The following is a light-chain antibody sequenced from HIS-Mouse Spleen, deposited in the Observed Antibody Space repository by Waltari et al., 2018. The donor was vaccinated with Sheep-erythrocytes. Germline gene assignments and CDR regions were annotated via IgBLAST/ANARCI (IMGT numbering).Light chain of an antibody. Sequence: QSARTQPASVSGSPGQSITISCTGTSSDVGSYNLVSWYQQHPGKAPKLLIYEGSKRPSWVSNRFSGSKSGHQASLTISGLQAEDEADYYCCSYAGSSTLVFGGGTKLTVL. V-gene: IGLV2-23*01. CDR2: EGS. J-gene: IGLJ2*01. CDR3: CSYAGSSTLV. CDR1: SSDVGSYNL.